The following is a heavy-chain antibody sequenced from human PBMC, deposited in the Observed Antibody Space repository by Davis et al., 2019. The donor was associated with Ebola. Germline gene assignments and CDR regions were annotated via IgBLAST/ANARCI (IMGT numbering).Heavy chain of an antibody. D-gene: IGHD5-12*01. Sequence: ASVKVSCKASGYTFTSYDINWVRQAPGQGLEWMGWMNPSSGTTGYIQNFQGRVTMTRNTSISTAYMELSSLRSEDTAVYYCARGGGYSGYDKLDYWGQGTLVTVSS. CDR2: MNPSSGTT. V-gene: IGHV1-8*01. CDR3: ARGGGYSGYDKLDY. J-gene: IGHJ4*02. CDR1: GYTFTSYD.